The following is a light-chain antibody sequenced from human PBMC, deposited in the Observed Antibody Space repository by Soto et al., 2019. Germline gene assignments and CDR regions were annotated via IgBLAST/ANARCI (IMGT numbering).Light chain of an antibody. Sequence: QSALTQPASVSGSPGQSITISCTGISSDVGGYNYVSWYQQHPGKAPKLMIYDVSHRPSGVSNRFSGSKSGNTASLTISGLQGEDEADYYCSSYTSSSTLGVVFGGGTKLTVL. CDR3: SSYTSSSTLGVV. J-gene: IGLJ2*01. CDR2: DVS. V-gene: IGLV2-14*01. CDR1: SSDVGGYNY.